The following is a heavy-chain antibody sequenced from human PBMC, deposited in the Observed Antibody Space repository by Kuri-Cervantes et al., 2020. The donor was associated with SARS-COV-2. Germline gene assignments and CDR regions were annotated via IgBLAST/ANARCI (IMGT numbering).Heavy chain of an antibody. Sequence: ESLKISCAVYGGSFSGYYWSWIRQPPGKGLEWIGEINHSGSTNYNPSLKSRVTISVDTSKNQFSLKLSSVTAADTAVYYCATRPELVGATNGYWGQGTLVNVSS. CDR1: GGSFSGYY. V-gene: IGHV4-34*01. CDR3: ATRPELVGATNGY. D-gene: IGHD1-26*01. J-gene: IGHJ4*02. CDR2: INHSGST.